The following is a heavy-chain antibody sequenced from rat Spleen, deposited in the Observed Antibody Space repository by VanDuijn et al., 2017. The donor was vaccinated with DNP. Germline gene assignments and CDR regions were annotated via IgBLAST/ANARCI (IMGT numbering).Heavy chain of an antibody. CDR2: INKDSRTK. CDR1: GFNLNDYW. CDR3: TRAGYHGLSEY. D-gene: IGHD1-6*01. Sequence: EVKLVESGGGPVQPGRSLKLSCAASGFNLNDYWMAWVRQAPGKGLEWIGEINKDSRTKNYSPSLKEKFIISRDNAQNTLYLQMSKLGAEDTAIYYCTRAGYHGLSEYWGQGVMVTVSS. J-gene: IGHJ2*01. V-gene: IGHV4-2*01.